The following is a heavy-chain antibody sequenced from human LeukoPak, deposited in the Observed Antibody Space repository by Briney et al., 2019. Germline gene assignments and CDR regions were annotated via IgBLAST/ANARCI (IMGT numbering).Heavy chain of an antibody. CDR2: MSSSGRSI. D-gene: IGHD1-1*01. J-gene: IGHJ4*02. V-gene: IGHV3-48*03. Sequence: PGGSLRLSCAASGFTFSSYGMNWVRQAPGKGLEWVSLMSSSGRSIYYADSVKGRFTISRDNAKNSLYLQMNSLRAEDTAVYYCAKEGPNWDDFDHWGQGTLVTVSS. CDR1: GFTFSSYG. CDR3: AKEGPNWDDFDH.